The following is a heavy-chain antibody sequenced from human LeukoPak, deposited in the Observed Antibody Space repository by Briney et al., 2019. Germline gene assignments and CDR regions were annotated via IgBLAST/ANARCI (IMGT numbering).Heavy chain of an antibody. J-gene: IGHJ4*02. Sequence: SETLSLTCTVSGASIRSYYWSWIRQPAGKGLEWIGRIVPSGSTNYNPSLKSRVTMSVDTSKNQSSLKLSSVTAADAAVYYCAKEGAAPGPDFDYWGQGTLVIVSS. CDR2: IVPSGST. V-gene: IGHV4-4*07. CDR1: GASIRSYY. D-gene: IGHD6-13*01. CDR3: AKEGAAPGPDFDY.